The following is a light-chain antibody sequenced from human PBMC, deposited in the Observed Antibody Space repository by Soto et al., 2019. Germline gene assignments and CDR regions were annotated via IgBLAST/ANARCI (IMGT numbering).Light chain of an antibody. CDR2: DVS. V-gene: IGLV2-14*01. CDR3: SSYTSSNSYV. Sequence: QSALTQPASVSGSPGQSIAISCTGNSSDVGAYNSVSWYQQYPGKAPKLMIHDVSNRPSGVSDRFSGSKSGNTASLTISGLQAEDEADYYCSSYTSSNSYVFGSGTKVTVL. J-gene: IGLJ1*01. CDR1: SSDVGAYNS.